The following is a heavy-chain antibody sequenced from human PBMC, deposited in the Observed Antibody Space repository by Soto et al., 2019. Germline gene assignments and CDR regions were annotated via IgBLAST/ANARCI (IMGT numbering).Heavy chain of an antibody. CDR2: IYYGGST. J-gene: IGHJ4*02. Sequence: SETLSLSCTVSSGSISTDYWSWIRQSPGKGLEWIGFIYYGGSTNYNPSLKSRVTISVDTPKNQFSLKLSSVTAADTAVYYCAKNWNWGSLVHWGQGTLVTVS. V-gene: IGHV4-59*08. CDR3: AKNWNWGSLVH. D-gene: IGHD7-27*01. CDR1: SGSISTDY.